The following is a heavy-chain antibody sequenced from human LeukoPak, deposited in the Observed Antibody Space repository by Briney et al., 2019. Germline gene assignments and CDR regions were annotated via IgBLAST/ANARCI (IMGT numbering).Heavy chain of an antibody. D-gene: IGHD3-22*01. CDR2: IIVTGDTT. CDR1: GFTFSNQA. CDR3: AKAGSGYYLDY. Sequence: GGSLRLSCVASGFTFSNQAMTWVRQTPGKGLEWVSTIIVTGDTTYYADSVKGRFTVSRDNSKNTLYAQMNSLRAEDTAVYYCAKAGSGYYLDYWGQGTLVTVSS. J-gene: IGHJ4*02. V-gene: IGHV3-23*01.